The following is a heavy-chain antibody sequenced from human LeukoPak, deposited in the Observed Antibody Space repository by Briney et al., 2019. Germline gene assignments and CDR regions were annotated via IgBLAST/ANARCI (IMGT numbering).Heavy chain of an antibody. D-gene: IGHD2-2*01. CDR1: GFTVSSNY. CDR3: AKCQGKHYQLPTDY. Sequence: GGSLRLSCAASGFTVSSNYLNWVRQAPGKGLEWVSVIYSGGSTYYADSVKGRFTISRDNSKNTLYLQMNSLRAEDTAVYYCAKCQGKHYQLPTDYWGQGTLVTVSS. V-gene: IGHV3-53*01. CDR2: IYSGGST. J-gene: IGHJ4*02.